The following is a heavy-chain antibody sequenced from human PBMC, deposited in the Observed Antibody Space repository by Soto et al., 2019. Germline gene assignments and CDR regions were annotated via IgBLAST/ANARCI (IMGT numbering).Heavy chain of an antibody. CDR3: ATVRGVGRYWFDT. V-gene: IGHV1-24*01. D-gene: IGHD2-8*02. CDR2: FDPKDGKV. Sequence: VKVSCKVSGYSLTELSIHWVRQAPGKGLEWMGGFDPKDGKVVYAQTLAARVTMTEDTATDTVYMELESLTSEDTAVYHCATVRGVGRYWFDTWGPGILVTVSS. J-gene: IGHJ5*02. CDR1: GYSLTELS.